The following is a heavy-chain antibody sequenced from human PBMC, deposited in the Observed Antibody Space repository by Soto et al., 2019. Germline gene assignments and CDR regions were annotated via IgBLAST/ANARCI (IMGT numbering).Heavy chain of an antibody. CDR2: IYSDGRT. Sequence: DVQPVETGGGLIQPGGSLRLSCAASGFIVSSSYMNWVRQAPGKGLEWVSVIYSDGRTYYADSVKGRFTISRDNSKNTLYLQMNSLSAEDTAVYYCARCSGCYGQCYFDCWGQGTLVTVSS. CDR1: GFIVSSSY. D-gene: IGHD6-25*01. CDR3: ARCSGCYGQCYFDC. V-gene: IGHV3-53*02. J-gene: IGHJ4*02.